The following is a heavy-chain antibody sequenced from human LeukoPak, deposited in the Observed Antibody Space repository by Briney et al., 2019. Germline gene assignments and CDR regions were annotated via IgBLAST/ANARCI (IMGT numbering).Heavy chain of an antibody. D-gene: IGHD1-26*01. J-gene: IGHJ6*03. Sequence: GGSLRLSCAASGFTFSSYSMNWVRQAPGKGLEWVSYISSSSSTIYYADSVKGRFTISRDNAKNSLYLQMNSLRAEDTSVYYCAKGYGWEASYYYYYMDVWGKGTTVTISS. V-gene: IGHV3-48*01. CDR2: ISSSSSTI. CDR3: AKGYGWEASYYYYYMDV. CDR1: GFTFSSYS.